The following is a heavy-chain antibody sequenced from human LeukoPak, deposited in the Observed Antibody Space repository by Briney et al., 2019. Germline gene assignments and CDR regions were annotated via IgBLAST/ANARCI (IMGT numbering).Heavy chain of an antibody. CDR2: ISSSGSTI. D-gene: IGHD3-22*01. CDR1: GFTFSDYY. J-gene: IGHJ6*02. Sequence: GGSLRLSCAASGFTFSDYYMSWIRQAPGKGLEWVSYISSSGSTIYYPDSVKGRFTISRDNAKNSLYLQMNSLRAEDTALYYCARGENYYDRSGYYYSYYYYYYGMDVWGQGTTVTVSS. CDR3: ARGENYYDRSGYYYSYYYYYYGMDV. V-gene: IGHV3-11*01.